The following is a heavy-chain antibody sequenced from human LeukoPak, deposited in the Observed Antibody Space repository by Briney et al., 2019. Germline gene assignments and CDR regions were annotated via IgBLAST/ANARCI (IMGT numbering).Heavy chain of an antibody. V-gene: IGHV1-2*06. CDR3: ARDSPIMGTFYAFDI. CDR2: MNPNSGGT. J-gene: IGHJ3*02. Sequence: RASVKVSCKASGGTFSSYAISWVRQAPGQGPEWMGQMNPNSGGTNYVQKFQGRVTMTRDTSISTAYMELTRLRSDDTAVYYCARDSPIMGTFYAFDIWGQGTMVTVSS. D-gene: IGHD2/OR15-2a*01. CDR1: GGTFSSYA.